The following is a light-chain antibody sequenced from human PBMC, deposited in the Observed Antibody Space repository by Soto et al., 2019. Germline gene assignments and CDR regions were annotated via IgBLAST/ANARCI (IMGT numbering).Light chain of an antibody. J-gene: IGLJ1*01. V-gene: IGLV2-11*01. CDR1: STDVGGYNY. CDR2: DVS. Sequence: SQPRTVCGSPGPPDPISCTGTSTDVGGYNYVSWYQQHPGKVPKLILYDVSKRPSGVPDRFSGSKSGNTASLTISGLQAEDEADYYCCSYAGRDTLYGFGSGTKVTVL. CDR3: CSYAGRDTLYG.